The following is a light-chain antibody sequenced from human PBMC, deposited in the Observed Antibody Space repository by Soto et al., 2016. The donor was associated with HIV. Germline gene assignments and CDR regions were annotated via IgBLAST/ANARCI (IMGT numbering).Light chain of an antibody. V-gene: IGLV3-21*03. J-gene: IGLJ2*01. Sequence: SFVLTQPPSVSVAPGKTARVTCGANNLGSESVHWYQQKPGQAPVLVVYDDNDRPSGIPERFSGSNSGNTATLTISRVEAGDEADYYCQVWDRSSDHVVFGGGTKLTVL. CDR1: NLGSES. CDR2: DDN. CDR3: QVWDRSSDHVV.